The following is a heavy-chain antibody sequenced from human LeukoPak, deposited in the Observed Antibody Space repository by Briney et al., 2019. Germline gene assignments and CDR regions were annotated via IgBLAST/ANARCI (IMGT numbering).Heavy chain of an antibody. D-gene: IGHD6-13*01. CDR2: INHSGST. CDR1: GGSFSGYY. CDR3: ARDRTGYSSNWSLFDY. V-gene: IGHV4-34*01. Sequence: KPSETLSLTCAVYGGSFSGYYWSWIRQPPGKGLEWIGEINHSGSTNYNPSLKSRVTISVDTSKNQFSLKLSSVTAADTAVYYCARDRTGYSSNWSLFDYWGQGTLVTVSS. J-gene: IGHJ4*02.